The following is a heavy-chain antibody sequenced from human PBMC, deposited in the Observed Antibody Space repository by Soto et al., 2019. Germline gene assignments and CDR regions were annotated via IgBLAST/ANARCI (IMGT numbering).Heavy chain of an antibody. CDR2: ISWNSGSI. D-gene: IGHD6-19*01. CDR1: GFTFDDYA. Sequence: GGSLRLSCAASGFTFDDYAMHWVRQAPGKGLEWVSGISWNSGSIGYADSVKGRFTISRDNAKNSLYLQMNSLRAEDTALYYCANVITSGWYDHSSYYGMDVWGQGTTVTVSS. V-gene: IGHV3-9*01. J-gene: IGHJ6*02. CDR3: ANVITSGWYDHSSYYGMDV.